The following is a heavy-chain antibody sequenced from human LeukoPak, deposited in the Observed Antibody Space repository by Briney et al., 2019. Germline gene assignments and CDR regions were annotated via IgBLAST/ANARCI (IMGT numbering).Heavy chain of an antibody. V-gene: IGHV1-18*01. Sequence: ASVKVSCKASGYTFTSYGISWVRQAPGQGLEWMGWISAYNGNTNYVQKLQGRVTMTTDKSTSTAYMELRSLRSDDTAVYYCARAYYGSGSSRDDYWGQGTLVTVSS. CDR1: GYTFTSYG. CDR2: ISAYNGNT. J-gene: IGHJ4*02. D-gene: IGHD3-10*01. CDR3: ARAYYGSGSSRDDY.